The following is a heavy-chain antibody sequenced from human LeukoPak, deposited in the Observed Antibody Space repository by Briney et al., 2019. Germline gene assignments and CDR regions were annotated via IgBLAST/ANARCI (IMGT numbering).Heavy chain of an antibody. V-gene: IGHV1-8*01. J-gene: IGHJ5*02. D-gene: IGHD4-23*01. CDR3: ARGPNKSDGGNSGSAWFDP. CDR2: MNPNSGNT. Sequence: GASVKLSCKASGYTFTTYDINWVRQATGQGLEWMGWMNPNSGNTGYAQKSQSRVTMTRNTSISTAYMELSSLRSGDTAVYYCARGPNKSDGGNSGSAWFDPWGQGTLVTVSS. CDR1: GYTFTTYD.